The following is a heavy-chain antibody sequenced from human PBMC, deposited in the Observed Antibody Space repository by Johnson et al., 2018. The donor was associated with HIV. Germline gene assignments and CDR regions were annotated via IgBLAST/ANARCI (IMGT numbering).Heavy chain of an antibody. Sequence: QLVESGGGLVQPGGSLRLSCAASVFTVSSNYMSWVRQAPGKGLEWVSVIYSGGSTYYADSVKGRFTISRDNSKNTLYLQMNSLRAEYTAVYYCALGGSWYAFDIWGQGTMVTVS. CDR3: ALGGSWYAFDI. D-gene: IGHD2-15*01. V-gene: IGHV3-66*01. CDR1: VFTVSSNY. J-gene: IGHJ3*02. CDR2: IYSGGST.